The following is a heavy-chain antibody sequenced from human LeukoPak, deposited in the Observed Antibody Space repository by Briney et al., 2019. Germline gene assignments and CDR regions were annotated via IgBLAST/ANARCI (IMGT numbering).Heavy chain of an antibody. CDR3: AREAVADFDY. CDR1: GFTFSSYA. J-gene: IGHJ4*02. Sequence: GGSLRLSCAASGFTFSSYAMHWVRQAPGKGLEWVAVISYDGSNKYYADSVKGRFTISRDNSKNTLYLQMNSLRAEDTAVYYCAREAVADFDYWGQGTLVTVSS. D-gene: IGHD6-19*01. V-gene: IGHV3-30-3*01. CDR2: ISYDGSNK.